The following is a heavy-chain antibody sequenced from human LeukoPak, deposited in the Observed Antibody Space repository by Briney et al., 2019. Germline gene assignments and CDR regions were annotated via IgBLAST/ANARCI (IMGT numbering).Heavy chain of an antibody. CDR1: GGSFSGYY. CDR3: ARGQWLVYY. D-gene: IGHD6-19*01. V-gene: IGHV4-34*01. Sequence: SETLSLTCAVYGGSFSGYYWSWIRQPPGKGLEWIGEINHSGSTNYNPPLKSRVTISVDTSKNQFSLKLSSVTAADTAVYYCARGQWLVYYWGQGTLVTVSS. CDR2: INHSGST. J-gene: IGHJ4*02.